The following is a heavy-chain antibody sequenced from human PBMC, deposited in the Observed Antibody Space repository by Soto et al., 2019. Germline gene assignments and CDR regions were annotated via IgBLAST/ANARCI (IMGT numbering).Heavy chain of an antibody. Sequence: QVQLQQWGEGLFQPSETLSLTCAVYGGSFSDYYWTWIRHPPGKGLEWIGEINRSCSTITNPSRKIRVTKSINTTKNQFSLKSKSVTAAETGVYYCEMLRAANVKFFYGMEIWGQGTRVSVSS. CDR3: EMLRAANVKFFYGMEI. V-gene: IGHV4-34*01. CDR1: GGSFSDYY. CDR2: INRSCST. J-gene: IGHJ6*02. D-gene: IGHD2-15*01.